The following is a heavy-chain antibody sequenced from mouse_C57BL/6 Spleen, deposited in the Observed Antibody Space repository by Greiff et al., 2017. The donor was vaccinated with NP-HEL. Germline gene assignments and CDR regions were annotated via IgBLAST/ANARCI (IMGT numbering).Heavy chain of an antibody. CDR1: GYTFTSYW. J-gene: IGHJ4*01. Sequence: VQLQQPGAELVRPGSSVKLSCKASGYTFTSYWMDWVKQRPGQGLEWIVNIYPSDSETHYNQKFKDKATLTVDKSSSTAYMQLSSLTSEDSAVYYCAREDGRRGNYAMDYWGQGTSVTVSS. D-gene: IGHD1-1*01. CDR3: AREDGRRGNYAMDY. CDR2: IYPSDSET. V-gene: IGHV1-61*01.